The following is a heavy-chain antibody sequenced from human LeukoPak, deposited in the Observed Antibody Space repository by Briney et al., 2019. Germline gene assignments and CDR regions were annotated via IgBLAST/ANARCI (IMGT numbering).Heavy chain of an antibody. Sequence: GGSLRLSCVASGFSFNNYAMSWVRQAPGKGLEWVSGISAGATRTYYAGSVKGRFTISRDNSMNTLYLHMNSLRAEDTAVYYCAKYAVREIFFGDYWGQGTLVAVSS. CDR2: ISAGATRT. CDR1: GFSFNNYA. V-gene: IGHV3-23*01. D-gene: IGHD3-3*01. CDR3: AKYAVREIFFGDY. J-gene: IGHJ4*02.